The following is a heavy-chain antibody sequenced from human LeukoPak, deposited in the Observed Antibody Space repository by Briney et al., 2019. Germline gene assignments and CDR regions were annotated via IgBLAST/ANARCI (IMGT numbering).Heavy chain of an antibody. CDR3: AKGTFLGDY. D-gene: IGHD1-1*01. V-gene: IGHV3-30-3*01. CDR2: ISHDGDNE. J-gene: IGHJ4*02. CDR1: GFTFSGYA. Sequence: GGSLRLSCAAAGFTFSGYAMNWVRQAPGKGLEWVALISHDGDNEYYIDSVKGRFTISRDNSNHTLFLQMKSLRPEDTAVYYCAKGTFLGDYWGQGTLVTVSS.